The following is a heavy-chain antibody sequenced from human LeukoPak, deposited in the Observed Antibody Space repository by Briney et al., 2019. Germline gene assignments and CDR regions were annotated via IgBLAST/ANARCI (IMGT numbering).Heavy chain of an antibody. CDR1: GVTFDDYA. CDR3: AREDYYDSSGYPTYFDY. Sequence: GGSLRLSCAASGVTFDDYAMHWVRQAPGKGLELVSGVSLNICSIVYADSLKVRFTISRDNAKNSLYVEMNSLRAEDTAVSYCAREDYYDSSGYPTYFDYWGQGTLVTVPS. D-gene: IGHD3-22*01. V-gene: IGHV3-9*01. J-gene: IGHJ4*02. CDR2: VSLNICSI.